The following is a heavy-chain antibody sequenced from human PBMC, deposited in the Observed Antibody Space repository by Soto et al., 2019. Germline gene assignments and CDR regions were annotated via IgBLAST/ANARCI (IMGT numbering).Heavy chain of an antibody. V-gene: IGHV4-30-2*01. CDR1: GGSISSSGYS. D-gene: IGHD3-22*01. CDR3: ARGRYYRDSSGYYSNWFDP. CDR2: IYHRGNT. Sequence: SETLSLTCDVSGGSISSSGYSWNWIRQPPGKGLEWIGYIYHRGNTSYNPSLKSRVTLSLDRSTNQFSLKLNSVTAADTAVYYCARGRYYRDSSGYYSNWFDPWGQGTLVTVSS. J-gene: IGHJ5*02.